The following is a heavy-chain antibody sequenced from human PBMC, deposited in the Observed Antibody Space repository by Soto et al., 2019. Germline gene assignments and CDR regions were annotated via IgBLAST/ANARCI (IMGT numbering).Heavy chain of an antibody. Sequence: EVQLVESGGGLVQPGGSLRLSCAASGFTFSDHYMDWVRQAPAKGLEWVGRTRNRANGYTTEYAASVKGRFTISRDDSKNSLYLQMNSLETEDTAVYYCARAFYASGSYSLDYWGQGALVTVSS. V-gene: IGHV3-72*01. D-gene: IGHD3-10*01. CDR3: ARAFYASGSYSLDY. CDR2: TRNRANGYTT. J-gene: IGHJ4*02. CDR1: GFTFSDHY.